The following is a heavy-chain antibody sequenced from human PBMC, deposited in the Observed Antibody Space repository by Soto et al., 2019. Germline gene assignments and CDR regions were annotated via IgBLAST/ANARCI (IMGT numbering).Heavy chain of an antibody. J-gene: IGHJ4*02. CDR2: IKSKTDGGTT. V-gene: IGHV3-15*01. D-gene: IGHD3-10*01. CDR1: GFTFSNAW. CDR3: KRDRSGSYD. Sequence: EVQLVESGGGLVKPGGSLRLSCAASGFTFSNAWMSWVRQAPGKGLEWVGRIKSKTDGGTTDYAAPVKGRFPISRADSKNTLYLQLNSLKTEDTAVYYCKRDRSGSYDWGQGTLVTVSS.